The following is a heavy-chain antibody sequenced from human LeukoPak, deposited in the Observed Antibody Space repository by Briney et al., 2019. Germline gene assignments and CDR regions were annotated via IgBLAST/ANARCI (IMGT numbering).Heavy chain of an antibody. J-gene: IGHJ6*02. Sequence: SETLSLTCAVYGGSISGYYWSWIRQPPGKGLEWIGEINHSGSTNYNPSLKSRVTISVDTSKNQFSLKLSSVTAADTAVYYCARGRTTGSYYYYYGMDVWGQGTTVTVSS. V-gene: IGHV4-34*01. D-gene: IGHD1-1*01. CDR1: GGSISGYY. CDR3: ARGRTTGSYYYYYGMDV. CDR2: INHSGST.